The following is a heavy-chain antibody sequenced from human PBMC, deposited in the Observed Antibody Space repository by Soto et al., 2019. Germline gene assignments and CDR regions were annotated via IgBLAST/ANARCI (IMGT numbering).Heavy chain of an antibody. J-gene: IGHJ6*02. V-gene: IGHV3-7*04. Sequence: GGSLRLSCAASGFTFSSYWMSWVRQAPGKGLEWVANIKQDGSEKYCVDSVKGRFTISRENAKNSLYLQMNSLRAEDTAVYYCARDSGSYSYYYGMDVWGQGTTVTVSS. CDR2: IKQDGSEK. CDR3: ARDSGSYSYYYGMDV. D-gene: IGHD1-26*01. CDR1: GFTFSSYW.